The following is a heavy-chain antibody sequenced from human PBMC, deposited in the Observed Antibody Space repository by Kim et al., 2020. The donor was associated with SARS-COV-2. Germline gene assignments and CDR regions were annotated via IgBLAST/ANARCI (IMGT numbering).Heavy chain of an antibody. D-gene: IGHD1-26*01. J-gene: IGHJ4*02. V-gene: IGHV3-74*01. CDR3: ARGFSGSYRFDY. Sequence: GGSLRLSCAASGFTFSNYWMHWVRQAPGKGLVWVSRITNDGISTTYADSVKGRFTISRDNAKNTLFLQLDSLRAEDTAVYYCARGFSGSYRFDYWGQGTLVTVSS. CDR2: ITNDGIST. CDR1: GFTFSNYW.